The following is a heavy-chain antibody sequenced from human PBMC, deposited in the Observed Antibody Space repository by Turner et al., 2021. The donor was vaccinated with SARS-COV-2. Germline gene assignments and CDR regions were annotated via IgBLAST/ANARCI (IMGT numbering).Heavy chain of an antibody. Sequence: EVQLLESGGGLVQPAGSLRLSCVASGFTFGSYAMSWVRKATGKGLEGVSAFGGRGGTIYYADSVKGQFTIPRDNSKNTLNLQMNSRRAKETALNYGGKNQTVATLDYYNSMDVWAKGPRSPSP. CDR1: GFTFGSYA. CDR3: GKNQTVATLDYYNSMDV. J-gene: IGHJ6*02. V-gene: IGHV3-23*01. D-gene: IGHD4-17*01. CDR2: FGGRGGTI.